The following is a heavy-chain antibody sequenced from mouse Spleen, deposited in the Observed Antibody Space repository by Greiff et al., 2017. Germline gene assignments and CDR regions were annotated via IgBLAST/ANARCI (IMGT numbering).Heavy chain of an antibody. CDR2: IDPETGGT. V-gene: IGHV1-15*01. D-gene: IGHD1-1*01. CDR1: GYTFTDYE. CDR3: TRDYGLAY. J-gene: IGHJ3*01. Sequence: VKLMESGAELVRPGASVTLSCKASGYTFTDYEMHWVKQTPVHGLEWIGAIDPETGGTAYNQKFKGKATLTADKSSSTAYMELRSLTSEDSAVYYCTRDYGLAYWGQGTLVTVSA.